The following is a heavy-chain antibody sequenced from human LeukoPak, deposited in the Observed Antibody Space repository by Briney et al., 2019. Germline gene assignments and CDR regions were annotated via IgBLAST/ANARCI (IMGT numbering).Heavy chain of an antibody. CDR1: GGSMSSYY. D-gene: IGHD5-18*01. J-gene: IGHJ4*02. CDR2: INHSGST. CDR3: ARHFSRRGQRGYSYGLDY. Sequence: PSETLSLTCTVSGGSMSSYYWGWIRQPPGKGLEWIGEINHSGSTNYNPPLKSRVTISVDTSKNQFSLKLSSVTAADTAVYYCARHFSRRGQRGYSYGLDYWGQGTLVTVSS. V-gene: IGHV4-34*01.